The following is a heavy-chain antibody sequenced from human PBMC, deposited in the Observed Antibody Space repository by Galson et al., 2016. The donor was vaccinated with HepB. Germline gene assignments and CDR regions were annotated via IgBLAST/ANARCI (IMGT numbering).Heavy chain of an antibody. Sequence: SLRLSCAASGFTVSDYYMTWVRQAPGKGLEWVSVVFLGGSTYYAQSVEGRFTISRDDSKNTLHLQMNSLTAEDTAVYFCARTSYRECTGTHCVTFRYYYYFMDVWGKGTTVTVSS. V-gene: IGHV3-53*01. CDR2: VFLGGST. D-gene: IGHD2-8*02. CDR3: ARTSYRECTGTHCVTFRYYYYFMDV. CDR1: GFTVSDYY. J-gene: IGHJ6*03.